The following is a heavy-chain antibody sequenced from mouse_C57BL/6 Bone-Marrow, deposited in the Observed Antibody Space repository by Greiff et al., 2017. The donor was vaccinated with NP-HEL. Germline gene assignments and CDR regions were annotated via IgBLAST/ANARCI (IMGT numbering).Heavy chain of an antibody. Sequence: QVQLKESGPGLVAPSQSLSITCTVSGFSLTSYGVHWVRQPPGKGLEWLVVIWSDGSTTYNSALKSRLSISKDNSKSQVFLKMNSLQTDDTARYYCARHGSYGSRDFYYYARDYWGQGTSVTVSS. D-gene: IGHD1-1*01. CDR2: IWSDGST. J-gene: IGHJ4*01. CDR1: GFSLTSYG. V-gene: IGHV2-6-1*01. CDR3: ARHGSYGSRDFYYYARDY.